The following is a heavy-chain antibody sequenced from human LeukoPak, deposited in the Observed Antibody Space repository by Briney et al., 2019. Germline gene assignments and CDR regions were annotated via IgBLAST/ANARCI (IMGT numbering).Heavy chain of an antibody. J-gene: IGHJ4*01. D-gene: IGHD1-14*01. V-gene: IGHV3-21*01. CDR3: ARDRTTLIDY. CDR1: GFSFSGYS. CDR2: ISPSSSYI. Sequence: GGSLRLSCAASGFSFSGYSINWVCQAPGKGLEWVSSISPSSSYIYYADSVKGRFTISRDNAKNSLYLQMNSLRDEDTAVYYCARDRTTLIDYWGQGIQVTVSS.